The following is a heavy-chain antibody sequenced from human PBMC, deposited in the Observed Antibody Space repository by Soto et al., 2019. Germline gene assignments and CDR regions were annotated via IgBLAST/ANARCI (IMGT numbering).Heavy chain of an antibody. CDR3: AVWPCGYYYYGTDV. J-gene: IGHJ6*02. D-gene: IGHD2-21*01. V-gene: IGHV1-8*01. CDR1: GYTFTSCD. Sequence: QVQLVQSGAEVKKPGASVKVSCKAYGYTFTSCDINWVRQASGQGLGWMGWMNPNSGKTGYAQKSQGRVTMTRNTSTSKTYMELSSLRSKDTAADYSAVWPCGYYYYGTDVWGQGTTVTVSS. CDR2: MNPNSGKT.